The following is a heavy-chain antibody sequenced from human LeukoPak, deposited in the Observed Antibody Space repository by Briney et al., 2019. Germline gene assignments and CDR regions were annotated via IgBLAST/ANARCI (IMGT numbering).Heavy chain of an antibody. J-gene: IGHJ4*02. CDR2: IYDSGIT. CDR1: GGSISSSSYY. CDR3: ATVASGWYPDY. V-gene: IGHV4-39*07. Sequence: SETLSLTCTVSGGSISSSSYYWGWIRQPPGKGLEWIGSIYDSGITNYNSSLNSRVTISLDTSQNQFSLKLNSVTAADTAVYYCATVASGWYPDYWGQGALVTVAS. D-gene: IGHD6-19*01.